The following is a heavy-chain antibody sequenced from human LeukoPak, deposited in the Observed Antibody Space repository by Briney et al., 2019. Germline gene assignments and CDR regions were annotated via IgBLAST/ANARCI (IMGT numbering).Heavy chain of an antibody. Sequence: TLSEPLSLPCAVSGGSISGYFWSWSRQPPGKGLEWIGYIYYTGSTIYNPSLRSRVTMSVDVSKNQFSLDLTSVTAADTAVYYCARHDPVGHFLRGMDVWGQGTTVTVSS. CDR3: ARHDPVGHFLRGMDV. CDR2: IYYTGST. V-gene: IGHV4-59*08. CDR1: GGSISGYF. J-gene: IGHJ6*02. D-gene: IGHD2/OR15-2a*01.